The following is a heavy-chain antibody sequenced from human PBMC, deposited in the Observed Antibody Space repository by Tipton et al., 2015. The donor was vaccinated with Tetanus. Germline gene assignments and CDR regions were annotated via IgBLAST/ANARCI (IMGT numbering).Heavy chain of an antibody. V-gene: IGHV3-23*01. D-gene: IGHD2-2*01. CDR2: ISGSGGST. J-gene: IGHJ4*02. CDR1: GFTFGDYA. CDR3: AKDEGYCSSTSCPNFDY. Sequence: SLRLSCTASGFTFGDYAMSWFRQAPGKGLEWVSAISGSGGSTYYADSVKGRFTISRDNSKNTLYLQMNSLRAEDTAVYYCAKDEGYCSSTSCPNFDYWGQGTLVTVSS.